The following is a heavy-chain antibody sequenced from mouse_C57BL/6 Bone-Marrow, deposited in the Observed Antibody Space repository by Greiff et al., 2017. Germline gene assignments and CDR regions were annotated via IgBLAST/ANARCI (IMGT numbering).Heavy chain of an antibody. V-gene: IGHV1-4*01. Sequence: VQLQQSGAELARPGASVKMSCKASGYTFTSYTMHWVKQRPGQGLEWIGYINPSSGYTKYNQKFKDKATLTADKASSTAYMQLSSLPSEDSAVYYCAKGYYFDYWGQGTTLTVSA. CDR2: INPSSGYT. J-gene: IGHJ2*01. CDR1: GYTFTSYT. CDR3: AKGYYFDY.